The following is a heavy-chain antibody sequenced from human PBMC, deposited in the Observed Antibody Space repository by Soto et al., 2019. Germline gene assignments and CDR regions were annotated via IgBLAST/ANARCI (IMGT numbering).Heavy chain of an antibody. CDR2: MSGSSSTT. V-gene: IGHV3-23*01. J-gene: IGHJ4*02. CDR1: GLTFSNYA. Sequence: GGSLRLSCATSGLTFSNYAMRWVRQAPGGGLEWVSSMSGSSSTTYYADSVRGRFTISRDRSKNTLYLQMSSLRAEDTALYYCAKNQELELPRVIAFGGPGTLLTVPP. CDR3: AKNQELELPRVIAF. D-gene: IGHD1-7*01.